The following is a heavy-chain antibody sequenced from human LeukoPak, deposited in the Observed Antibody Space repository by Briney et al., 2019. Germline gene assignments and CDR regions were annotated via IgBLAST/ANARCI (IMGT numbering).Heavy chain of an antibody. Sequence: SETLSLTCTVSGGSISSSGYYWGWSRQPPGEGLEWFESIYYSGSTSYNPAIKSRVTISVYTSKNQFSLKLRSVTAADTAVYYCARLSGSGWLVDYWGQGTLVTVSS. D-gene: IGHD6-19*01. J-gene: IGHJ4*02. CDR1: GGSISSSGYY. CDR3: ARLSGSGWLVDY. CDR2: IYYSGST. V-gene: IGHV4-39*01.